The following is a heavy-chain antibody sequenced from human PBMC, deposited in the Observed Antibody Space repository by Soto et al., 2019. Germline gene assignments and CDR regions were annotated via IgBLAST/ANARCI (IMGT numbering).Heavy chain of an antibody. CDR2: ISGSGGST. Sequence: GGSLRLSCAASGFTFSSYAMSWVRQAPGKGLEWVSAISGSGGSTYYADSVKGRFTISRDNSKNTLYLQMNSLRAEDTAVYYCAKDLRPLYYDFWSSAFDIWGQGTMVTVSS. CDR1: GFTFSSYA. CDR3: AKDLRPLYYDFWSSAFDI. J-gene: IGHJ3*02. D-gene: IGHD3-3*01. V-gene: IGHV3-23*01.